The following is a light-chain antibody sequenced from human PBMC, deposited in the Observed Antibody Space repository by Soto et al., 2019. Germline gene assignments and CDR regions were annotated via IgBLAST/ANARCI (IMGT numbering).Light chain of an antibody. Sequence: QSVLAQPASVSGSPGQSITISCTGTSSDVGSYNLVSWYQQHPGKAPKLMIYEGSKRPSGVSNRFPGSKSGNTASLTISGLQAEDEADYYCCSYAGSSTLNYVFGTGTKVTVL. CDR3: CSYAGSSTLNYV. V-gene: IGLV2-23*01. CDR1: SSDVGSYNL. J-gene: IGLJ1*01. CDR2: EGS.